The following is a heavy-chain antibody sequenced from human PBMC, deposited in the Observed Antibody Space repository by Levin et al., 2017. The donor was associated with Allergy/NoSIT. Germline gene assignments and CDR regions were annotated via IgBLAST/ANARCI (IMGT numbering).Heavy chain of an antibody. D-gene: IGHD6-13*01. CDR2: ISYDGDKK. CDR1: GFTFSGYV. V-gene: IGHV3-30-3*01. CDR3: AAEISLRAAAGFYGEDAFDI. Sequence: GESLKISCAASGFTFSGYVLHWVRQAPGRGLEWLTLISYDGDKKYYADSVEGRITISRDSSKDTLYLQMNSLRDEDTAVYYCAAEISLRAAAGFYGEDAFDIWGQGTMVTVSS. J-gene: IGHJ3*02.